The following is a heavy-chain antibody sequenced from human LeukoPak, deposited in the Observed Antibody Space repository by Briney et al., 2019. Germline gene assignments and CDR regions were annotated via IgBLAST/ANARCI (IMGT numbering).Heavy chain of an antibody. V-gene: IGHV3-33*06. Sequence: PGRSLRLSCAASGFTFSGSGMHWVRQAPGKGPEWVAVIWYDGSQRYYAESVKGRFTISRDNSKNTLDLQMNSLRAEDTAVYYCAKDHGFYRSGWNPLFDYWGQGTLVTASS. CDR1: GFTFSGSG. CDR2: IWYDGSQR. J-gene: IGHJ4*02. D-gene: IGHD6-19*01. CDR3: AKDHGFYRSGWNPLFDY.